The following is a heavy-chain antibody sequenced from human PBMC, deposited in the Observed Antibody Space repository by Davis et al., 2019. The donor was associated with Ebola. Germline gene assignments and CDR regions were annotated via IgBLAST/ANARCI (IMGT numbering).Heavy chain of an antibody. CDR2: ISYDGSNK. V-gene: IGHV3-30*18. CDR1: GFTFSSYG. Sequence: PGGSLRLSCAASGFTFSSYGMHWVRQAPGKGLEWVAVISYDGSNKYYADSVKGRFTISRDNSKNTLYLQMNSLRAEDTAVYYCAKGSTTGTTVSMDVWGQGTTVTVSS. CDR3: AKGSTTGTTVSMDV. D-gene: IGHD1-1*01. J-gene: IGHJ6*02.